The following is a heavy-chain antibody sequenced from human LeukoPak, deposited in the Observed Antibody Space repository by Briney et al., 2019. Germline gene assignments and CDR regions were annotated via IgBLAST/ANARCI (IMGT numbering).Heavy chain of an antibody. CDR2: IWYDGSDK. Sequence: GGSLRLSCAASGFTFSSYGMHWVRQAPGKGLEWVAVIWYDGSDKNYVDSVKGRFTISRDNSKKTLYLEMNSLRAEDTAVYYCAREKDTATDYWGQGTLVTVSS. V-gene: IGHV3-33*01. J-gene: IGHJ4*02. D-gene: IGHD5-18*01. CDR1: GFTFSSYG. CDR3: AREKDTATDY.